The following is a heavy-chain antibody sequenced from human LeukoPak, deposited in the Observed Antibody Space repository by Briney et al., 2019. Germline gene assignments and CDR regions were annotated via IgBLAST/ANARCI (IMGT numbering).Heavy chain of an antibody. Sequence: PGGSLRLSCAASAFTFSAYGMHWVRQTPGKGLEWVAFIRFDGVNKYYADSVKGRFTISRDNAKNSLYLQMNSLRAEDTAVYYCAELGITMIGGVWGKGTTVTISS. V-gene: IGHV3-30*02. CDR1: AFTFSAYG. CDR3: AELGITMIGGV. CDR2: IRFDGVNK. D-gene: IGHD3-10*02. J-gene: IGHJ6*04.